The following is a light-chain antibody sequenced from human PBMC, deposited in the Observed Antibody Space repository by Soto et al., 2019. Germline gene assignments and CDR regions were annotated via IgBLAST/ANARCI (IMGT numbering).Light chain of an antibody. CDR3: GAWDDSLRLYV. CDR1: IANIRKYY. Sequence: QSVLTQAPSVSAAPGQTVTICCSGSIANIRKYYVSWYQQLPGEAPKLLIYDSNKRPSGIPERFSASRSGTSATLGITGLQTGDEADYYCGAWDDSLRLYVFGPGTKVTVL. J-gene: IGLJ1*01. CDR2: DSN. V-gene: IGLV1-51*01.